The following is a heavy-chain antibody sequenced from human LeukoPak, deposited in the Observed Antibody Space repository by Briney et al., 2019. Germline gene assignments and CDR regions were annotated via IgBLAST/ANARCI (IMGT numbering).Heavy chain of an antibody. Sequence: GGSLTLSCAASGFTFDDYAMDWVRQAPGKGLEWVSLISGDGGRTFYADSVKGRFTISRDNSKNSLYLQMNSLRTEDTTLYYCAKDLASLYDAFDIWGRGTMVTVSS. V-gene: IGHV3-43*02. CDR1: GFTFDDYA. CDR3: AKDLASLYDAFDI. J-gene: IGHJ3*02. CDR2: ISGDGGRT.